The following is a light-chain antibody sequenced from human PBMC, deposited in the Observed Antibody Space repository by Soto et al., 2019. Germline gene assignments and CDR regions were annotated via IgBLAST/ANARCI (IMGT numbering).Light chain of an antibody. CDR1: QSISSY. V-gene: IGKV1-39*01. CDR2: AAS. Sequence: DIQMTQSPSSLSASVGDRATITCRASQSISSYLNWYQQKPGKTPKLLIYAASSLQSGVPSRFSGSGSATDFTLTISSLQPEDFATYYCQQSYSTPVSFGQGTKVDIK. J-gene: IGKJ1*01. CDR3: QQSYSTPVS.